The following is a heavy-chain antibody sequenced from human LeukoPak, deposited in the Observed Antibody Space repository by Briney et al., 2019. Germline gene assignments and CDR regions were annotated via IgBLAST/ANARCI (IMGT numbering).Heavy chain of an antibody. CDR1: GGSLSNYY. J-gene: IGHJ5*02. D-gene: IGHD6-13*01. CDR2: ISYSGSA. Sequence: SETLSLTCTVSGGSLSNYYWTWIRQPPGKGLEWIGYISYSGSANYNPSLKSRLTISVDTSKNQFSLKLSSVTAADTAVYYCARAVTSSSSWYKWVNWFDPWGQGTLVTVSS. CDR3: ARAVTSSSSWYKWVNWFDP. V-gene: IGHV4-59*12.